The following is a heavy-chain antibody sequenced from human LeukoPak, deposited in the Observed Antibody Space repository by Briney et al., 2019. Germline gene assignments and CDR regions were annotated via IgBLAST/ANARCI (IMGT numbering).Heavy chain of an antibody. J-gene: IGHJ3*02. D-gene: IGHD3-10*01. V-gene: IGHV3-9*01. CDR2: ISWNSGSI. Sequence: QPGRSLRLSCAASGFTFGDYAMHWVRQAPGKGLEWVSGISWNSGSIGYADSVKGRFTISRDNAKNSLYLQMNSLRAEDTALYYCAKEALRSGAFDIWGQGTMVTVSS. CDR1: GFTFGDYA. CDR3: AKEALRSGAFDI.